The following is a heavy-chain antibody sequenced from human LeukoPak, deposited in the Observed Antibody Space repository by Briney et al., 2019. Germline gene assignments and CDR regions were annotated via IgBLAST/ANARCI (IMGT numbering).Heavy chain of an antibody. J-gene: IGHJ3*02. CDR2: IIPIFGTA. CDR1: GGTFSSYA. CDR3: ARGSGVVVAARGHGAFDI. Sequence: GASVKVSCKASGGTFSSYAISWVRQAPGQGLEWMGGIIPIFGTANYAQKFQGRVTITADESTSTAYMELSSLRSEDTAVYYCARGSGVVVAARGHGAFDIWGQGTMVTVSS. D-gene: IGHD2-15*01. V-gene: IGHV1-69*13.